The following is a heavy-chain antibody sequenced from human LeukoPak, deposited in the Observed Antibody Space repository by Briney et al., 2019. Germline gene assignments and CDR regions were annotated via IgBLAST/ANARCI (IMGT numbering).Heavy chain of an antibody. V-gene: IGHV1-18*01. CDR2: ISAYNGNT. Sequence: GASVKVSCKASGYTFTSYGISWVRQAPGQGLEWMGWISAYNGNTNYAQKLQGRVTMTTDTSTSTAYMGLRSLRSDDTAVYYCARVGQGYGSGSYSFDYWGQGTLVTVSS. CDR1: GYTFTSYG. D-gene: IGHD3-10*01. J-gene: IGHJ4*02. CDR3: ARVGQGYGSGSYSFDY.